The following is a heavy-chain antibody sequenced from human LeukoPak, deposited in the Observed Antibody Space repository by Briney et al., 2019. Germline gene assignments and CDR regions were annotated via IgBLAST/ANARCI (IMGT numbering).Heavy chain of an antibody. CDR2: IYSGGST. D-gene: IGHD2-2*01. V-gene: IGHV3-66*01. J-gene: IGHJ6*02. CDR3: ARSRTGYCSSTSCYYYYGMDV. CDR1: GFTVSSNY. Sequence: GGSLRLSCAASGFTVSSNYMSWVRQAPGKGLELVSVIYSGGSTYYADSVKGRFTISRDNSKNTLYLQMNSLGAEDTAVYYCARSRTGYCSSTSCYYYYGMDVWGQGTTVTVSS.